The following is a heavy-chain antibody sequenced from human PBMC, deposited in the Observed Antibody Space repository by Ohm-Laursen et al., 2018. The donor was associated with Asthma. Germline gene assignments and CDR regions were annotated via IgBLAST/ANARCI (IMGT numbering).Heavy chain of an antibody. CDR2: IYYSGIT. CDR1: GGSISNGSYY. CDR3: ARGSFYFESTGYYFFDH. Sequence: TLSLTCAVSGGSISNGSYYWSWIRQHPVKGLEWIGYIYYSGITYSNPSLRSRVTISVDTSKNQFSLNLTSVTAADTAVYYCARGSFYFESTGYYFFDHWGQGALVTVSS. D-gene: IGHD3-22*01. J-gene: IGHJ4*02. V-gene: IGHV4-31*11.